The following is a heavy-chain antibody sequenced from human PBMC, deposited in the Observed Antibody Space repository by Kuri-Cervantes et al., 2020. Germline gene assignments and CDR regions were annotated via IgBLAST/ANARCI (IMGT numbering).Heavy chain of an antibody. CDR1: GGSISSSSYY. Sequence: SETLSLTCTVSGGSISSSSYYWGWIRQPPGKGLEWIGSIYYSGSTYYNPSLKSRVTISVDTSKNQFSLKLSSVTAADTAVYYCARNRSTWDSSSWYRGLWDYYYGMDVWGQGTTVTVSS. D-gene: IGHD6-13*01. J-gene: IGHJ6*02. CDR3: ARNRSTWDSSSWYRGLWDYYYGMDV. V-gene: IGHV4-39*01. CDR2: IYYSGST.